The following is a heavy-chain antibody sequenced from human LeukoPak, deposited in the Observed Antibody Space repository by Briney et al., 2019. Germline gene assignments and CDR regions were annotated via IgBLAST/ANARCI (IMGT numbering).Heavy chain of an antibody. CDR3: ARARRIGLRYYFDY. CDR1: GFTFSSYA. Sequence: PGGSLRLSCAASGFTFSSYAMHWVRQAPGKGLEWVAVISYDGSNKYYADSVKGRFTISRDNSKNTLYLQMNSLRAEDTAVYYCARARRIGLRYYFDYWGQGTLVTVSS. CDR2: ISYDGSNK. V-gene: IGHV3-30-3*01. J-gene: IGHJ4*02. D-gene: IGHD6-6*01.